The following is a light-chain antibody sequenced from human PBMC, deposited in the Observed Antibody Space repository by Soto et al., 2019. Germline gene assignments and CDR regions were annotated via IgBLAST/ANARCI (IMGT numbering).Light chain of an antibody. CDR3: CSYAGSSSFRVL. CDR1: NSDVGTYNY. Sequence: QSVLTQPRSVSGSPGQSVTISCTGTNSDVGTYNYVSWYQQLPGKAPKLIIYDVTKRPSGVPDRFSGSKSGNTASLIISGLQAADEAEYYCCCCSYAGSSSFRVLFGGGTQLTVL. J-gene: IGLJ2*01. CDR2: DVT. V-gene: IGLV2-11*01.